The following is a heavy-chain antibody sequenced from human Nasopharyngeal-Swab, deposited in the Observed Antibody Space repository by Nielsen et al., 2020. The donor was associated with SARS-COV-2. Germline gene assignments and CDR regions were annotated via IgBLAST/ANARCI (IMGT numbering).Heavy chain of an antibody. V-gene: IGHV3-33*01. CDR3: SRGSYGQSGYYYYYMDF. D-gene: IGHD2-8*01. CDR2: IWYDGSNK. J-gene: IGHJ6*03. Sequence: GESLKISCAASGFTFSSYGMHWVRQAPGKGLEWVAVIWYDGSNKYYADFVKGRFTISRDNSKNTLYLQMNSLRAEDTAVYYWSRGSYGQSGYYYYYMDFWGKGTTVTVSS. CDR1: GFTFSSYG.